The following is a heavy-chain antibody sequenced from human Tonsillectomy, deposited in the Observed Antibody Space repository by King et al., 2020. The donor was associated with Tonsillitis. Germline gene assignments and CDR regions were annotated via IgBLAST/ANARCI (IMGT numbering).Heavy chain of an antibody. CDR2: ISSSGSTI. Sequence: QLVQSGGGLVQLGGSLRLSCAASGFTFSSYEMNWVRQAPGKGLEWVSYISSSGSTIYYADSVKGRFTISRDNAKNSLYLQMNSLRAEDKAVYYCARSTYYYCSGSSPGSYYYYYMDVWGKGTTVTVSS. CDR3: ARSTYYYCSGSSPGSYYYYYMDV. CDR1: GFTFSSYE. V-gene: IGHV3-48*03. J-gene: IGHJ6*03. D-gene: IGHD3-10*01.